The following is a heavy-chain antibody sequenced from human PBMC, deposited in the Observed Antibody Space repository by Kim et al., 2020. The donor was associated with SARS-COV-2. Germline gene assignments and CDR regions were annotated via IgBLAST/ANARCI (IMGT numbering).Heavy chain of an antibody. CDR1: GYTFTGYY. V-gene: IGHV1-2*02. J-gene: IGHJ4*02. CDR3: ARSGITIFGVVIIWSY. D-gene: IGHD3-3*01. Sequence: ASVKVSCKASGYTFTGYYMHWVRQAPGQGLEWMGWINPNSGGTNYAQKFQGRVTMTRDTSISTAYMELSRLRSDDTAVYYCARSGITIFGVVIIWSYWGQGTLVTVSS. CDR2: INPNSGGT.